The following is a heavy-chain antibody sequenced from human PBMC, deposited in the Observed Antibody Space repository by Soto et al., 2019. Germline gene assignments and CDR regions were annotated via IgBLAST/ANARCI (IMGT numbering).Heavy chain of an antibody. CDR2: ISGSGGST. CDR3: AKAIGYDFWSGYPPPLGYYYGMDV. D-gene: IGHD3-3*01. J-gene: IGHJ6*02. Sequence: GGSLRLSCAASGFTFSSYAMSWVRQAPGKGLEWVSAISGSGGSTYYADSVKGRFTISRDNSKNTLYLQMNSLRAEDTAVYYCAKAIGYDFWSGYPPPLGYYYGMDVWGQGTTVTVSS. CDR1: GFTFSSYA. V-gene: IGHV3-23*01.